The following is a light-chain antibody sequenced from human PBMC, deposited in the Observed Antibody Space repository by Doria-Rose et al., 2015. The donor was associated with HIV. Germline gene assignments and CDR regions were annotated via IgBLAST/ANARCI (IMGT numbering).Light chain of an antibody. CDR3: HQYGTSRT. Sequence: EIVMTQSPGTLSLSPGERATLSCRASQSFSSTYLAWYQQKPGQARSLLIYDGSTRATGIPDRFSASASATDFTLTINRLEPEDFALYYCHQYGTSRTFGQGTKVEI. J-gene: IGKJ1*01. V-gene: IGKV3-20*01. CDR1: QSFSSTY. CDR2: DGS.